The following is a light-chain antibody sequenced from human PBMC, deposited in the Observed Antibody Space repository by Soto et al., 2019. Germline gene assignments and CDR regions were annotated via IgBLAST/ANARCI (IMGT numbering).Light chain of an antibody. CDR2: SAS. J-gene: IGKJ1*01. CDR3: QQSYVTPWT. CDR1: QSLTNY. V-gene: IGKV1-39*01. Sequence: DIQMTQSPSSLSASVGDRVTIACRTSQSLTNYLNWYQQKEGKAPKLLIYSASNLQSGVPSRFSGSGSGTDFTLTITSLQPEDFATYYCQQSYVTPWTFGQGTKVDMK.